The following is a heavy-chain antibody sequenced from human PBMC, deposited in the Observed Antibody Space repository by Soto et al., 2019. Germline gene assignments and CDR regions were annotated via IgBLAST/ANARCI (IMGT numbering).Heavy chain of an antibody. CDR3: ARDRCYDGTCYYDSDS. J-gene: IGHJ5*01. D-gene: IGHD3-16*01. V-gene: IGHV3-48*02. CDR1: GFRFSTYN. CDR2: ISTTSFTI. Sequence: HPGGSLRLSCAASGFRFSTYNMDWVRQAPGKGPEWIAHISTTSFTIYYADSVKGRFTISRDNDRNSLYLEMNSLRDEDTAVYYCARDRCYDGTCYYDSDSWGKGTLVTVSS.